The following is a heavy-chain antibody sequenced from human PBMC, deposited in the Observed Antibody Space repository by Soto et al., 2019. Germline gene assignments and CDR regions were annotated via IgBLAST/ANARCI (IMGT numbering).Heavy chain of an antibody. V-gene: IGHV3-33*01. CDR3: ARATRDGYSGYYFDY. J-gene: IGHJ4*02. CDR1: GFTFSSYG. CDR2: IWYDGSNK. Sequence: PGGSPRLSCAASGFTFSSYGMHWVRQAPGKGLEWVAVIWYDGSNKYYADSVKGRFTISRDNSKNTLYLQMNSLRAEDTAVYYCARATRDGYSGYYFDYWGQGTLVTVSS. D-gene: IGHD5-12*01.